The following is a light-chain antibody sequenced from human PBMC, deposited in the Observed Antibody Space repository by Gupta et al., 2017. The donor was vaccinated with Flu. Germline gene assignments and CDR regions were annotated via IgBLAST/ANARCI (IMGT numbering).Light chain of an antibody. J-gene: IGKJ5*01. CDR2: GAS. V-gene: IGKV3-20*01. CDR3: QQYGSSPPIT. CDR1: QSVSSSY. Sequence: TLSLSPGERPTLSGRASQSVSSSYLAWDQQNPGQAPRLLIYGASSRATGIPDRFSGSGSGTDFTLTISRLEPEAFAVYYCQQYGSSPPITFGQGTRLEIK.